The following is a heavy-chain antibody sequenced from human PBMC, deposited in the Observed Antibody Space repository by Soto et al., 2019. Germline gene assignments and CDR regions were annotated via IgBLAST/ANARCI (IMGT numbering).Heavy chain of an antibody. CDR2: IYRGGST. J-gene: IGHJ4*02. D-gene: IGHD4-17*01. CDR3: TRDRDYGGFEY. V-gene: IGHV3-66*01. Sequence: EVQLVESGGGLVQPGGSLRLSCAASGFTVSSSYMSWVRQAPGKGLEWVSDIYRGGSTYYADSVKGRIRISRDTSKNTLYLQMNSLRAEDTAVYYCTRDRDYGGFEYWGQGTLVAVSS. CDR1: GFTVSSSY.